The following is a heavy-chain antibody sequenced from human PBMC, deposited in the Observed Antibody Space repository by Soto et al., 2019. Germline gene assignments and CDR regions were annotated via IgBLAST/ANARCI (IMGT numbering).Heavy chain of an antibody. D-gene: IGHD2-15*01. CDR2: ISYDGTNK. CDR3: ASPIIVIDY. J-gene: IGHJ4*02. CDR1: GFTFSTYT. V-gene: IGHV3-30-3*01. Sequence: QVQLVESGGGVVQPGRSLRLSCEASGFTFSTYTIHWVRQAPGHGLEWVAAISYDGTNKYYADSVKGRFTISRDNSKNTLYLQMNSLRTDDTAVYYCASPIIVIDYWGQGTLVTVSS.